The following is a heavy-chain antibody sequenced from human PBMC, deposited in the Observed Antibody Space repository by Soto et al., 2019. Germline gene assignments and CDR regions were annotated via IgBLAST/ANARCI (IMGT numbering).Heavy chain of an antibody. CDR1: GFTFRSYA. Sequence: QVQLVESGGGVVQPGRSLRLSCTASGFTFRSYAMHWVRQAPGKGLEWVASVSCDGGNEHYADSVKGRFTISRDNSKNTLSLQMNSLRVEDTAVFYCARASGYDKWDTLNYWGQGTQVTVSS. CDR3: ARASGYDKWDTLNY. V-gene: IGHV3-30-3*01. D-gene: IGHD5-12*01. J-gene: IGHJ4*02. CDR2: VSCDGGNE.